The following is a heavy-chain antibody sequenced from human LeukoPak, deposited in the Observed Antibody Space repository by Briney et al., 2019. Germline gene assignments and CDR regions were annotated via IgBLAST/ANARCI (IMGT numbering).Heavy chain of an antibody. CDR1: GFAFTSYW. V-gene: IGHV3-7*01. CDR2: IKEDGSEK. CDR3: ARIYLKLASAS. D-gene: IGHD3-10*01. J-gene: IGHJ5*02. Sequence: GGSLRLSCAASGFAFTSYWMSWVRQAPGKGLEWVANIKEDGSEKYYVDSVKGRFTISRDNAKNSVSLQMNSLRAEDTAVYYCARIYLKLASASWGQGTLVTVSS.